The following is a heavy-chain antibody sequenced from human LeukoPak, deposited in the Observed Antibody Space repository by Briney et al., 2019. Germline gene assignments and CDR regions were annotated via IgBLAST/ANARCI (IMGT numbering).Heavy chain of an antibody. J-gene: IGHJ4*02. D-gene: IGHD5-24*01. CDR2: INHSGST. CDR3: ARGTFGRYNFNY. Sequence: SETLSLTCAVYGGSFSGYYWSWIRQPPGKGLEWIGEINHSGSTNYNPSLKSRVTISVDTSKNQFSLKLSSVTAADTAVHYCARGTFGRYNFNYWGQGTLVTVSS. CDR1: GGSFSGYY. V-gene: IGHV4-34*01.